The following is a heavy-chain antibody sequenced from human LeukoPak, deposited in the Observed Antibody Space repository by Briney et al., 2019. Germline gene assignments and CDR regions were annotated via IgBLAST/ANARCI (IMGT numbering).Heavy chain of an antibody. CDR1: GYTFTSYY. CDR2: INPSGGST. D-gene: IGHD4-17*01. CDR3: ARADYGDYEVDY. Sequence: GASVKVSCKASGYTFTSYYMHWVRQAPGQGLEWMGVINPSGGSTSYAQKFQGRVTMTRDTSTSTVYMELSSLRSEDTAVYYCARADYGDYEVDYWGQGTLVTVSS. J-gene: IGHJ4*02. V-gene: IGHV1-46*01.